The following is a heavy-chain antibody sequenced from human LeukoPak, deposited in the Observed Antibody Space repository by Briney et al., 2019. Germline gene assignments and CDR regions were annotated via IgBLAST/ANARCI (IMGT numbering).Heavy chain of an antibody. CDR1: GYSISLGYY. Sequence: PSETLSLTCTVSGYSISLGYYWGWIRQPPGKGLEWIGNIFHSGDTQYNPSLQSRVTLSVDTSKNHFSLELSSVTAADTAVYFCARGRVSSSSWHSTYYYYFYMDVWGKGTTVTVSS. V-gene: IGHV4-38-2*02. J-gene: IGHJ6*03. CDR3: ARGRVSSSSWHSTYYYYFYMDV. D-gene: IGHD6-13*01. CDR2: IFHSGDT.